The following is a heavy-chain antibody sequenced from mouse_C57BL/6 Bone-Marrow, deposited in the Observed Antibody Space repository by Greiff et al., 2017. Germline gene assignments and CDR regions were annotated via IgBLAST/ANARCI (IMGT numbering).Heavy chain of an antibody. V-gene: IGHV14-4*01. D-gene: IGHD1-1*01. Sequence: VQLKESGAELVRPGASVKLSCTASGFNIKDDYMHWVKQRPEQGLEWIGWIDPENGDTEYASKFQGKATIPADTSSNTAYLQLSSLTSEDTAVYYCTTYYGSPGGQGTLVTVSA. CDR2: IDPENGDT. CDR1: GFNIKDDY. J-gene: IGHJ3*01. CDR3: TTYYGSP.